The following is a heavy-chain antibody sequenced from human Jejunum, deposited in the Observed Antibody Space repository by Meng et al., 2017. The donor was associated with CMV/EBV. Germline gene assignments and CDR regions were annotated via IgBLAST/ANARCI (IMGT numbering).Heavy chain of an antibody. CDR1: GFTYSDFW. D-gene: IGHD2-15*01. Sequence: SFAVSGFTYSDFWMSWVRQSPGMGLEWVANIKQDGSATYYADSVKGRFTISRDNAKNSLYLQMDNLRADDTAVYYCVREDIVVFDNWGQGTLVTVSS. CDR3: VREDIVVFDN. J-gene: IGHJ5*02. V-gene: IGHV3-7*01. CDR2: IKQDGSAT.